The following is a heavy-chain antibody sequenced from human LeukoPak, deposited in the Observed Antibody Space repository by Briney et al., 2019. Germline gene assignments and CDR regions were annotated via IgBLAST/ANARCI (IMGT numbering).Heavy chain of an antibody. Sequence: SETLSLTCTVSGGSISSGGYYWSWIRQPPGKGLEWIGYIYHSGSTYYNPSLKSRVTISVDRSKNQFSLKLSSVTAADTAVYYCARHFTEVAGTGYWFDPWGQGTLVTVSS. CDR1: GGSISSGGYY. D-gene: IGHD6-19*01. CDR2: IYHSGST. V-gene: IGHV4-30-2*01. CDR3: ARHFTEVAGTGYWFDP. J-gene: IGHJ5*02.